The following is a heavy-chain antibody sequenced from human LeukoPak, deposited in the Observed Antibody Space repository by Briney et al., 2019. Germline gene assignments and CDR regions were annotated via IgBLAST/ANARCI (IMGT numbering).Heavy chain of an antibody. D-gene: IGHD3-3*01. CDR2: INAGNGNT. Sequence: GASVKVSCKSSGYIFTGYAMHWVRQAPGQRLEWMGWINAGNGNTEYSQKFQGRVTITRDTSATTAYMELSSLRSEDTAVYYCARTTTIFGVPYYMDVWGKGTTVTVSS. J-gene: IGHJ6*03. V-gene: IGHV1-3*01. CDR1: GYIFTGYA. CDR3: ARTTTIFGVPYYMDV.